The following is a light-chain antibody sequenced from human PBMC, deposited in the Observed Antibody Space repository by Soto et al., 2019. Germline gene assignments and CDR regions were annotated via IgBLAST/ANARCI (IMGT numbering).Light chain of an antibody. CDR3: QQYNTYSA. Sequence: DIQMTQSPSTLSASVGDRVTITCRASQSISIWLAWYQQKPGKAPNLLIYDASRLESGVPSRFSGSGSGTEFTLTVSSLQPDDFATYDCQQYNTYSAFGPGTKVDIK. CDR1: QSISIW. V-gene: IGKV1-5*01. CDR2: DAS. J-gene: IGKJ3*01.